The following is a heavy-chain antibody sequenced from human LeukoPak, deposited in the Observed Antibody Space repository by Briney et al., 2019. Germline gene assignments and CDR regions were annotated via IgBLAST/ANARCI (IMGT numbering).Heavy chain of an antibody. CDR3: ARVGYSYAYYYYYYMDV. Sequence: GGSLRLSCAASGFTFSSYSMNWVRQAPGRGREWVSSISSSSSYIYYADSVKGRFTISRDNAKNSLYLQMNSLRAEDTAVYYCARVGYSYAYYYYYYMDVRGKGTTVTVSS. CDR2: ISSSSSYI. V-gene: IGHV3-21*01. CDR1: GFTFSSYS. D-gene: IGHD5-18*01. J-gene: IGHJ6*03.